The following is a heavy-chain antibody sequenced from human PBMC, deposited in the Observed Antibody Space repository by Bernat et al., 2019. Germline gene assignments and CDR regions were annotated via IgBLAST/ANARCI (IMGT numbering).Heavy chain of an antibody. V-gene: IGHV3-74*01. CDR2: INSDGSVT. J-gene: IGHJ6*03. Sequence: EVQLVESGGGFVQPGGSLRLSCAASGFTFSSYWMHWVRQAPGKGLVWLSRINSDGSVTAYADSVKGRFTIYRDNAKNTLYLQMNSLRAEDTAVYYCAKDGQLTPYFYYYMDVWGRGTTVTVSS. D-gene: IGHD3-10*01. CDR3: AKDGQLTPYFYYYMDV. CDR1: GFTFSSYW.